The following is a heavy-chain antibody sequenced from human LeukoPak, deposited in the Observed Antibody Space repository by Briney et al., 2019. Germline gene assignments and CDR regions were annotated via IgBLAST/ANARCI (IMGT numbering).Heavy chain of an antibody. D-gene: IGHD2-8*02. CDR2: IGYDGDPT. V-gene: IGHV3-43*01. Sequence: GGSLRLSFSAAGFSFNEFTIHSLRQPPGKGLELVALIGYDGDPTFYADSVKGRFTVSRDNTKNSLFLQMNSLKTDDTDFYHCATAGHYCTDTACFSSWFDPWGQGTLVTVSS. J-gene: IGHJ5*02. CDR1: GFSFNEFT. CDR3: ATAGHYCTDTACFSSWFDP.